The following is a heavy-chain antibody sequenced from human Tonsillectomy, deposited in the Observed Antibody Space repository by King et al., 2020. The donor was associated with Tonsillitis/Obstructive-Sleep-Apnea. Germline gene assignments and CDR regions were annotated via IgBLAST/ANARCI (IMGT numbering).Heavy chain of an antibody. CDR3: ARDADYWYFDL. CDR2: LWYDGSNK. J-gene: IGHJ2*01. CDR1: GFIFSSYG. Sequence: VQLVESGGGVVQPGRSLRLSCAASGFIFSSYGMHWVRQAPGKGLEWVAFLWYDGSNKFYSDSVKGRFTISRDNSKKTLYLQMNSLRAEDTAVYYCARDADYWYFDLWGRGTLVTVSS. V-gene: IGHV3-33*01.